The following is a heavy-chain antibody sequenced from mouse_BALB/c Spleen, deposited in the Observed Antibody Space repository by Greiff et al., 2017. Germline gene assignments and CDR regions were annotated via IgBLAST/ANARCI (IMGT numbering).Heavy chain of an antibody. D-gene: IGHD2-10*02. V-gene: IGHV2-9*02. J-gene: IGHJ4*01. CDR1: GFSLTSYG. CDR3: ARGKYGNYAMDY. CDR2: IWAGGST. Sequence: VMLVESGPGLVAPSQSLSITCTVSGFSLTSYGVHWVRQPPGKGLEWLGVIWAGGSTNYNSALMSRLSISKDNSKSQVFLKMNSLQTDDTAMYYCARGKYGNYAMDYWGQGTSVTVSS.